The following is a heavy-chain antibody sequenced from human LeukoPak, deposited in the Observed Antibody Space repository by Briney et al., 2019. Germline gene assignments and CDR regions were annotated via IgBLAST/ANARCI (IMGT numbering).Heavy chain of an antibody. J-gene: IGHJ4*02. CDR3: AREVPPDIVVVVAATILGFDY. D-gene: IGHD2-15*01. Sequence: SETLSLTCTVSGGSISSSSYYWGWIRQPPGKGLEWIGSIYYSGSTYYNPSLKSRVTISVDTSKNQFSLKLSSVTAADTAVYYCAREVPPDIVVVVAATILGFDYWGQGTLVTVSS. V-gene: IGHV4-39*07. CDR1: GGSISSSSYY. CDR2: IYYSGST.